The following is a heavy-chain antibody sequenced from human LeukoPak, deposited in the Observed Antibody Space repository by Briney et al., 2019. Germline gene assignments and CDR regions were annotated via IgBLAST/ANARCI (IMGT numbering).Heavy chain of an antibody. D-gene: IGHD3-22*01. CDR3: ARGSVVIGFDP. V-gene: IGHV1-69*13. CDR2: IIPIFGTA. CDR1: GYTFTSYD. Sequence: SVKVSCKASGYTFTSYDINWVRQATGQGLEWMGGIIPIFGTANYAQKFQGRVTITADESTSTAYMELSSLRSEDTAVYYCARGSVVIGFDPWGQGTLVTVSS. J-gene: IGHJ5*02.